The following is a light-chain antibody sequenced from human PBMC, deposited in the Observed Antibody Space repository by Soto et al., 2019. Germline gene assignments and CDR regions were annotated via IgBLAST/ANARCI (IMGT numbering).Light chain of an antibody. CDR3: QQYHNWPLT. CDR2: GAS. V-gene: IGKV3-15*01. Sequence: EIVMTQSPATLSVSPGERATLSCRASQSVSTNLAWYQQKFGQAPRLLFYGASTRATGIPARFSGSGSGTEFTLTISSLQSEDFAVYYCQQYHNWPLTFGGGTKVEIK. J-gene: IGKJ4*01. CDR1: QSVSTN.